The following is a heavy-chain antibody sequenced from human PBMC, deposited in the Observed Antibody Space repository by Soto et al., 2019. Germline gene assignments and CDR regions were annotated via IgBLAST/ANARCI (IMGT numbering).Heavy chain of an antibody. Sequence: PSETLSLTCIVSSGSISSSSYYWGWIRQPPGKGLEWIGSISYIGSVYYNASLKSRVNISVDTSKNQFSLRLSSVTAADTAVYYCARHADTGYSNSDKWFGPWGQGVLVAVCS. CDR1: SGSISSSSYY. J-gene: IGHJ5*02. V-gene: IGHV4-39*01. CDR2: ISYIGSV. CDR3: ARHADTGYSNSDKWFGP. D-gene: IGHD6-13*01.